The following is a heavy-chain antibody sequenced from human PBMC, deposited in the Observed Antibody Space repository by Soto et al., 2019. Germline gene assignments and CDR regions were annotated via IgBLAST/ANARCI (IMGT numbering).Heavy chain of an antibody. CDR1: GGSVSGGSYC. J-gene: IGHJ2*01. Sequence: QVQLQESGPGLVKPSETLSLTCTVSGGSVSGGSYCWSWIRQPPGKGLECIGYVYNSGSTTYNPSLKGXXPXSXXPSQNRLSLGLGSVAAADTAVYYCARVPLPTYFDLWGRGTLVTVSS. V-gene: IGHV4-61*01. CDR3: ARVPLPTYFDL. CDR2: VYNSGST.